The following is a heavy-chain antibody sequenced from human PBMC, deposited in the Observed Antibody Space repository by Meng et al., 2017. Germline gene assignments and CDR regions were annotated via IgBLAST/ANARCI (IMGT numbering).Heavy chain of an antibody. D-gene: IGHD5-12*01. V-gene: IGHV1-2*06. CDR3: ARFGGIVATISAFDY. CDR1: GYTFTGYY. CDR2: INPNSGGT. J-gene: IGHJ4*02. Sequence: QVPRVQSGAEVKKPGASVKVSCKASGYTFTGYYMHWVRQAPGQGLEWMGRINPNSGGTNYAQKFQGRVTMTRDTSISTAYMELSRLRSDDTAVYYCARFGGIVATISAFDYWGQGTLVTVSS.